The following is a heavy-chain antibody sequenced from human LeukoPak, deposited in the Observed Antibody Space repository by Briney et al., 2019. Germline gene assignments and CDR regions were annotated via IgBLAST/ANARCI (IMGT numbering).Heavy chain of an antibody. J-gene: IGHJ5*02. Sequence: GGSLRLSCAASGFDLNTYEMNWVRQAPGKGLEWIADITISGHTKNYADSVKGRSTISRDNAGTSLYLQMNSLRVKDTGVYYCARGDPHADLWGQGTLVTVSS. CDR1: GFDLNTYE. CDR2: ITISGHTK. CDR3: ARGDPHADL. V-gene: IGHV3-48*03.